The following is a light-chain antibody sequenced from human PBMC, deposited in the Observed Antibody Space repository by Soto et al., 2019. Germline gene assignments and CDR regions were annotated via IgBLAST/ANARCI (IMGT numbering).Light chain of an antibody. CDR1: QDISNF. V-gene: IGKV1-33*01. J-gene: IGKJ2*01. CDR3: QQYDTLPRYT. CDR2: DAS. Sequence: DIQMTQSPSSLSASVGDRVTITCQASQDISNFLNWYQQKPGRAPKLLIYDASNLQTWVPSRFSGSGSGTDFTFTISSLQPEDIATYYCQQYDTLPRYTFGQGTRLEIK.